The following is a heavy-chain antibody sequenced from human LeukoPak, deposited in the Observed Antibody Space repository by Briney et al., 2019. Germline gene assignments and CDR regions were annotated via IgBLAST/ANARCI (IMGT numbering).Heavy chain of an antibody. D-gene: IGHD6-13*01. Sequence: GGSLRLSCAASGFTFSKYWMSWVRQAPGKGLEWVANIKQDGSEKYYVDSVKGRFTISRDNAKNSLYLQMNSLRAEDTAVYYCASSSWAPYYFDYWGQGTLVTVSS. CDR2: IKQDGSEK. J-gene: IGHJ4*02. V-gene: IGHV3-7*01. CDR1: GFTFSKYW. CDR3: ASSSWAPYYFDY.